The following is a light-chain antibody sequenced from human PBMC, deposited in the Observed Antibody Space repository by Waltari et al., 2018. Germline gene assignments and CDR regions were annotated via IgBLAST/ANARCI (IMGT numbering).Light chain of an antibody. CDR2: EVN. Sequence: QSALTQPASVSGSPGQSITISCTGTSSDVGGYDFVSWYQQHPGKVPTLILYEVNNRPAGVCKRISGSKSGNTASLTISGRQAEDEADYYCASHTTTTTVIFGSGTKVTVL. J-gene: IGLJ1*01. CDR1: SSDVGGYDF. CDR3: ASHTTTTTVI. V-gene: IGLV2-14*01.